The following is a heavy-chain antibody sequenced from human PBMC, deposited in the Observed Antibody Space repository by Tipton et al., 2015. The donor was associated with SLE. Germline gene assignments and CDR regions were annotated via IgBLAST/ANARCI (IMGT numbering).Heavy chain of an antibody. CDR1: GDSVSSNSAA. CDR3: ARGVGGYGWFDP. Sequence: GLVKLSQTLSLTCAVSGDSVSSNSAAWHWIRQSPSRGLEWLGRTYYRSKWYNDYALSVKSRININADTSKNHFSLHLNSVTPEDTAVYYCARGVGGYGWFDPWGQGTLVAVSS. J-gene: IGHJ5*02. D-gene: IGHD4-23*01. V-gene: IGHV6-1*01. CDR2: TYYRSKWYN.